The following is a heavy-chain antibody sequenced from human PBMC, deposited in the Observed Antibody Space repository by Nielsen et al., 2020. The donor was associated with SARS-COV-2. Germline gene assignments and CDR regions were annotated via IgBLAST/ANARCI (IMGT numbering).Heavy chain of an antibody. V-gene: IGHV4-59*12. CDR3: ARVYSSGWFETGFDY. D-gene: IGHD6-19*01. J-gene: IGHJ4*02. CDR1: GGSISSYY. CDR2: IYYSGST. Sequence: GSLRLSCTVSGGSISSYYWSWIRQPPGKGLEWIGYIYYSGSTNYNPSLKSRVTMSVDTSKNQFSLKLSSVTAADTAVYYCARVYSSGWFETGFDYWGQGTLVTVSS.